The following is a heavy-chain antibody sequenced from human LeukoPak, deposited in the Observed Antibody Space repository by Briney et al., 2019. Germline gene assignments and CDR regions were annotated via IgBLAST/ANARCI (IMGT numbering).Heavy chain of an antibody. D-gene: IGHD3-10*01. V-gene: IGHV3-23*01. CDR1: VLTFSSYA. J-gene: IGHJ4*02. CDR2: ISGSGGST. Sequence: GGSLRLSCAASVLTFSSYAMSWVRQAPGKGLEWVSAISGSGGSTYYADSVKGRFTISRDNSKNTLYLQMNSLRAEDTAVYYCAKLTSGPGSAALFDYWGQGTLVTVSS. CDR3: AKLTSGPGSAALFDY.